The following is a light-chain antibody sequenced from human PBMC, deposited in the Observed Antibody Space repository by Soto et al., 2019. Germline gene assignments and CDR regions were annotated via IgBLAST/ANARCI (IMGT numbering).Light chain of an antibody. CDR1: HGIVNY. CDR2: EAS. CDR3: LQQESYPLT. Sequence: DIQMTQSPSAMSASVGDRVTITCRSSHGIVNYFAWFQQKPGKAPKRRIYEASSVQSGVPARFSGSGSGTEFTLPISRLQPEASAVYYFLQQESYPLTFGGGTKVEIK. V-gene: IGKV1-17*03. J-gene: IGKJ4*01.